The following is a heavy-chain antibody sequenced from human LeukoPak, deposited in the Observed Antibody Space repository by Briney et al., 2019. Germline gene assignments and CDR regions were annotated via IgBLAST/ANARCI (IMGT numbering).Heavy chain of an antibody. CDR2: INPNSGGT. CDR1: GYTFTGYY. V-gene: IGHV1-2*04. Sequence: ASVKVSCKASGYTFTGYYMHWVRQAPGQGLEWMGWINPNSGGTNYAQKFQGWVTMTRDTSISTAYMELSRLRSDDTAVYYCARARPYYDILTGFSFDYWGQGTLVTVSS. CDR3: ARARPYYDILTGFSFDY. D-gene: IGHD3-9*01. J-gene: IGHJ4*02.